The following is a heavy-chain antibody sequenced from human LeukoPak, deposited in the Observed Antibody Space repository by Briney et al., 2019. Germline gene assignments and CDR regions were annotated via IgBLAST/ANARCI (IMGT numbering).Heavy chain of an antibody. Sequence: SETLSLTCTVSDGSISTYYWTWIRQPPGKELEWIGYIYYTGNTNYNPALKSRVTISLDTSRNQFSLKLNSVTAADTAVYYCARRVTGRGTFYFDYWGQGSLITVSS. CDR1: DGSISTYY. V-gene: IGHV4-59*08. D-gene: IGHD3-16*01. J-gene: IGHJ4*02. CDR3: ARRVTGRGTFYFDY. CDR2: IYYTGNT.